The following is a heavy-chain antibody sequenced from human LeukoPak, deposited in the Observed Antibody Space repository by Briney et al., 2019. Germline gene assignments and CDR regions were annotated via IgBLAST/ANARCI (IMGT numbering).Heavy chain of an antibody. D-gene: IGHD3-22*01. Sequence: SVKVSCKASGGTFSSYAISWVRQAPGQGLEWMGGIIPIFGTANYAQKFQGRVTITADESTSTAYMELSSLRSEDTAVYYCARSRLAGYYDSSGYVSSAFDIWGQGTMVTVSS. CDR1: GGTFSSYA. V-gene: IGHV1-69*13. J-gene: IGHJ3*02. CDR3: ARSRLAGYYDSSGYVSSAFDI. CDR2: IIPIFGTA.